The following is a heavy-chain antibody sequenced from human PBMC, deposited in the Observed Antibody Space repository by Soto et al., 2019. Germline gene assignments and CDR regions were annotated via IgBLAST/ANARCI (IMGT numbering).Heavy chain of an antibody. D-gene: IGHD6-19*01. CDR2: IIPILGIA. CDR3: ARGDSSGWYVSFDY. J-gene: IGHJ4*02. Sequence: QVQLVQSGAEVKKPGSSVKVSCKASGGTFSSYTISWVRQAPGQGLEWMGRIIPILGIANYAQKFQGRVTITADQSTSTAYMELSSLRSEDTAVYYCARGDSSGWYVSFDYWGQGTLVTVSS. V-gene: IGHV1-69*02. CDR1: GGTFSSYT.